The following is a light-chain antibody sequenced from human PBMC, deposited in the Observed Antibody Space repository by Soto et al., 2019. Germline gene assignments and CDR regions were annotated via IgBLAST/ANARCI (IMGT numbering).Light chain of an antibody. CDR2: DSS. J-gene: IGKJ4*01. CDR1: QGISTF. CDR3: QQVNNYPLT. Sequence: DIQLTQSPSFLSASVGDRVTITCRASQGISTFLAWYQQHPGTAPKRLIYDSSILPSGVPSRFSGSGSGTEFTLTINNLQPEDFATYYCQQVNNYPLTFGGGTKVEIK. V-gene: IGKV1-9*01.